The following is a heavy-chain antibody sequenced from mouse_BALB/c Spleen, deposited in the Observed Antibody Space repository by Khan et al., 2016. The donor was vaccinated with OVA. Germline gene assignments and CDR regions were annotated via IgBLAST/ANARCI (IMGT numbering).Heavy chain of an antibody. CDR2: IWGGGGT. Sequence: VKLEESGPGLVAPSQSLSITCTVSGFSLSRYNIHWVRQPPGKGLEWLGMIWGGGGTDYNSPLKSRLNISKDNSKSQVFLKMNSLQTDDTAMYYCARAYYRYDGYYAMDYWGQGISVTVSS. D-gene: IGHD2-14*01. V-gene: IGHV2-6-4*01. J-gene: IGHJ4*01. CDR1: GFSLSRYN. CDR3: ARAYYRYDGYYAMDY.